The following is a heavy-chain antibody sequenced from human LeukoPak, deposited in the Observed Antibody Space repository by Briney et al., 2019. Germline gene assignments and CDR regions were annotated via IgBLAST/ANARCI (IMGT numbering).Heavy chain of an antibody. D-gene: IGHD3-22*01. Sequence: PGGSLRLSCAASGFTFSSYAMSWVRQAPGRGLEWVSAISGSGGSTYYADSVKGRFTISRDNSKNTLYLQMNSLRAEDTPVYYCANSPFYDSGGYKVYWGQGTLVTVSS. CDR1: GFTFSSYA. V-gene: IGHV3-23*01. J-gene: IGHJ4*02. CDR2: ISGSGGST. CDR3: ANSPFYDSGGYKVY.